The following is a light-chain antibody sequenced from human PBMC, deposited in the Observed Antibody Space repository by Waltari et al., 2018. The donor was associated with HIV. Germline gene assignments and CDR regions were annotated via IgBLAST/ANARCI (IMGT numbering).Light chain of an antibody. V-gene: IGLV2-23*01. J-gene: IGLJ2*01. Sequence: QSALTQPASVSGSPGQSITISCSGSNSDIGAYNLVSWYQQYPGKAPKLILYETTRRPSGVSNRYSGSKSGYTASLTISTLQADDEADYYCSSYAHRGGLVFGGGTKVTVL. CDR3: SSYAHRGGLV. CDR2: ETT. CDR1: NSDIGAYNL.